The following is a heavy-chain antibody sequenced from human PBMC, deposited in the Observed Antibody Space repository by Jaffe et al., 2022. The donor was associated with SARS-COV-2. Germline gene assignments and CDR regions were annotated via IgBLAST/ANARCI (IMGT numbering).Heavy chain of an antibody. J-gene: IGHJ4*02. V-gene: IGHV2-26*01. CDR1: GFSLSNARMG. Sequence: QVTLKESGPVLVKPTETLTLTCTVSGFSLSNARMGVSWIRQPPGKALEWLAHIFSNDEKSYSTSLKSRLTISKDTSKSQVVLTMTNMDPVDTATYYCARIRGGELAYCGGDCYWPPDYWGQGTLVTVSS. CDR3: ARIRGGELAYCGGDCYWPPDY. CDR2: IFSNDEK. D-gene: IGHD2-21*02.